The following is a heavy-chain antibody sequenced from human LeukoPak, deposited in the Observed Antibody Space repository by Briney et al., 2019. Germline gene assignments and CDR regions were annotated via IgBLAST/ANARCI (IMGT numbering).Heavy chain of an antibody. Sequence: PSETLSLTCTVSGGSISSYYWSWIRQPPGKELEWIGYIYYSGSTNYNPSLKSRVTISVDTSKNQFSLKLSSVTAADTAVYYCARGDTAMVTYYYYGMDVWGQGTTVTVSS. D-gene: IGHD5-18*01. CDR1: GGSISSYY. CDR2: IYYSGST. CDR3: ARGDTAMVTYYYYGMDV. J-gene: IGHJ6*02. V-gene: IGHV4-59*01.